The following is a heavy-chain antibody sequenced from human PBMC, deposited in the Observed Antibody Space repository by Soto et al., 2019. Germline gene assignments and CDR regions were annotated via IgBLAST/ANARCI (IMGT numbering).Heavy chain of an antibody. J-gene: IGHJ3*01. CDR2: IYYSGST. Sequence: QVQLQESGPGLVKPSQTLSLTCTVSGGSISSGGYYWSWIRQHPGKGLEWIGYIYYSGSTYYNPSLRSRVTISVESSKNQSPLKLSSVTAADTAVYYCASAKGRDMVVVVDAKGAFDFWGQGTMVTVSS. CDR3: ASAKGRDMVVVVDAKGAFDF. V-gene: IGHV4-31*03. D-gene: IGHD2-15*01. CDR1: GGSISSGGYY.